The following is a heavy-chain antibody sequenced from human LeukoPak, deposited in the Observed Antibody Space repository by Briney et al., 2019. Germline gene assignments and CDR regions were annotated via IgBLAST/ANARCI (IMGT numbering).Heavy chain of an antibody. D-gene: IGHD3-3*01. CDR1: GGSISSYY. CDR2: IYYSGST. J-gene: IGHJ5*02. V-gene: IGHV4-59*01. CDR3: ARVALPYYDFWSGENWFDP. Sequence: PSETLSLTCTVSGGSISSYYWSWIRQPPGKGLEWIGYIYYSGSTNYNPSLKSRVTISVDTSKNQFSLKLSSVTAADTAVYYCARVALPYYDFWSGENWFDPWGQGTLVTVSS.